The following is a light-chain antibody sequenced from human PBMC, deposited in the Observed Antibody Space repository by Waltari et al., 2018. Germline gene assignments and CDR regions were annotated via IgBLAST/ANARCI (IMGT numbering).Light chain of an antibody. CDR3: CSFTSRSTWV. CDR1: SSDVGGYNY. J-gene: IGLJ3*02. V-gene: IGLV2-14*01. CDR2: DVS. Sequence: QSALTQPASVSGSPGQSLTISCTATSSDVGGYNYVSWYQQHPGKVPKLLIFDVSNRPSGVSNRFSGSKSGNTASLTISGLQAEDESDYYCCSFTSRSTWVFGGGTKLTVL.